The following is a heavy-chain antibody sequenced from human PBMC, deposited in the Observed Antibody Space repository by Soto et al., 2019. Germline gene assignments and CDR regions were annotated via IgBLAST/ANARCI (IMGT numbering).Heavy chain of an antibody. J-gene: IGHJ4*02. D-gene: IGHD3-3*01. CDR3: ARGPYDFWSGLWYFDY. Sequence: QVQLQESGPGLVKPSQTLSLTCSVSGVSINSGDYYCNWIRQTPGKGLEWIGYIYYDGSTYYNPSLESRVTISMDTAKNQFSLNLSSVTAADAAVYYCARGPYDFWSGLWYFDYWGQGTLVTVSS. CDR1: GVSINSGDYY. CDR2: IYYDGST. V-gene: IGHV4-30-4*01.